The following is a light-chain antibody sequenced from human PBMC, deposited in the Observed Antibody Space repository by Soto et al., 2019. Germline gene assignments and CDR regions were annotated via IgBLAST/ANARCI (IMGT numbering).Light chain of an antibody. V-gene: IGKV3-20*01. CDR2: GAS. Sequence: EIVLTQSPGTLSLSPGERATLSFGSSQSVSSNYLAWYQQKPGQAPRLLIYGASSRATGIPDRFSGSGSGTDFTLTISRLEPEDFAVYYCQQYGRSPWTFGQGTKVDIK. CDR3: QQYGRSPWT. CDR1: QSVSSNY. J-gene: IGKJ1*01.